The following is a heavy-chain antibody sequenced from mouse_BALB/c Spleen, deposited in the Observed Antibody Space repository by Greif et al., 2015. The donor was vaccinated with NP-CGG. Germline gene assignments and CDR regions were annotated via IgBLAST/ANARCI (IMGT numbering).Heavy chain of an antibody. Sequence: EVKVVESGGGLVQPGGSRKLSCAASGFTFSSFGMHWVRQAPEKGLEWVAYISGGSSTIYYADTVKGRFTISRDNPKNTLFLQMTSLRSEDTAMYYCARNKFITPYYAMDYWGQGTSATVSS. CDR2: ISGGSSTI. D-gene: IGHD1-1*01. CDR1: GFTFSSFG. J-gene: IGHJ4*01. CDR3: ARNKFITPYYAMDY. V-gene: IGHV5-17*02.